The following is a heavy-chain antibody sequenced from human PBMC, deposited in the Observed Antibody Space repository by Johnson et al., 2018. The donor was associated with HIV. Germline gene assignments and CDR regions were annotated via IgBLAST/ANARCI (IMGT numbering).Heavy chain of an antibody. D-gene: IGHD4-23*01. Sequence: QVQLVESGGGLVKPGGSLRLSCAASGFTFSDYYMSWIRQAPGKGLEWISYISTSGSSIYYADSVKGRFTISRDNAKNSLYLQRNSLRAEDTAVYYCARVSTVVTGDAFDIWGQGTMVTVSS. CDR1: GFTFSDYY. V-gene: IGHV3-11*01. CDR2: ISTSGSSI. CDR3: ARVSTVVTGDAFDI. J-gene: IGHJ3*02.